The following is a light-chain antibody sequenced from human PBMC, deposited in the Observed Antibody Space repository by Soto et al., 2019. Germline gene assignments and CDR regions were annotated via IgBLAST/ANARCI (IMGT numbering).Light chain of an antibody. J-gene: IGKJ2*01. V-gene: IGKV1-5*03. CDR1: QSISSW. CDR3: QQYNSYQYT. CDR2: KAS. Sequence: DIQMTQSPSTLSASVGDRVTITCRASQSISSWVAWYQQKPGKAPKLLIYKASSLDSGVPSMFSGSGSGTESTTTISRLQPDDFATYYYQQYNSYQYTFGQGTKLEIK.